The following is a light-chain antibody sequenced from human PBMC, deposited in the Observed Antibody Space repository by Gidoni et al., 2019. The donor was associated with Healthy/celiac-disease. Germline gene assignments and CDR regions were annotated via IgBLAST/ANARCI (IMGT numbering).Light chain of an antibody. V-gene: IGKV1-9*01. CDR3: MQLNSYPLT. CDR1: QGISSY. J-gene: IGKJ4*01. Sequence: IQLTQSPSSLSASVGDRVTITCRASQGISSYLAWYQQKPGKAPKLLIYAASTLQSGVPARFSGSGSGTDFTLTISSLQPDDFATYYCMQLNSYPLTFGGXTKVEIK. CDR2: AAS.